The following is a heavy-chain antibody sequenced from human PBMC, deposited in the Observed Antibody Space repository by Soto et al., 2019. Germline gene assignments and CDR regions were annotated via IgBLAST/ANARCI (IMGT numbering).Heavy chain of an antibody. Sequence: SVKVSCKASGGTFSSYAISWVRQAPGQGLEWMGGIIPIFGTANYAQKFQGRVTITADKSTSTAYMELSSLRSEDTAVYYCARENVMITLGGVKGPFDYWGQGTLVTVSS. CDR1: GGTFSSYA. D-gene: IGHD3-16*01. CDR3: ARENVMITLGGVKGPFDY. J-gene: IGHJ4*02. CDR2: IIPIFGTA. V-gene: IGHV1-69*06.